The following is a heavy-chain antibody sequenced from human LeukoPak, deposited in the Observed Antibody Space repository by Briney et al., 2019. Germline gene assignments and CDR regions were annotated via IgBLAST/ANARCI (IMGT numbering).Heavy chain of an antibody. CDR3: ARGPLYYYDSSGHNWFDP. CDR1: GFTFSSYS. Sequence: GGSLRLSCAASGFTFSSYSMNWVRQAPGKGLEWVSYISSSSSTIYYADSVKGRFTISRDNAKNSLYLQMNSLRAEDTAVYYCARGPLYYYDSSGHNWFDPWDQGTLVTVSS. D-gene: IGHD3-22*01. J-gene: IGHJ5*02. CDR2: ISSSSSTI. V-gene: IGHV3-48*01.